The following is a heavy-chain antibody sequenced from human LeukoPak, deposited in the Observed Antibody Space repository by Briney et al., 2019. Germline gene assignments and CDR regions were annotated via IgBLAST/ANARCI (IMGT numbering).Heavy chain of an antibody. D-gene: IGHD6-13*01. Sequence: ASVKVSCKASGYTFTSYYINWVRQATGQGLEWMGWMNPNSGNTGYAQKFQGRVTMTRNTSISTAYMELSSLRSEDTAVYYCARAGRQQLKSYFDYWGQGTLVTVSS. CDR2: MNPNSGNT. CDR1: GYTFTSYY. J-gene: IGHJ4*02. CDR3: ARAGRQQLKSYFDY. V-gene: IGHV1-8*01.